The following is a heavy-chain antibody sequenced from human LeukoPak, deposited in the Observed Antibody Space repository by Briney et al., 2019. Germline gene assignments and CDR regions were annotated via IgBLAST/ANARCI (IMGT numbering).Heavy chain of an antibody. CDR1: GFTFSNFA. CDR3: AKGAASGLVDWFDP. CDR2: ITGDYAT. V-gene: IGHV3-23*01. D-gene: IGHD3-22*01. Sequence: PGGSLRLSCAASGFTFSNFAMMWVRQAPGKGLEWVSSITGDYATYSADPAKVRFTTSRDNSKNIVYLQMDSLRDDDTAVYYCAKGAASGLVDWFDPWGQGTLVTVSS. J-gene: IGHJ5*02.